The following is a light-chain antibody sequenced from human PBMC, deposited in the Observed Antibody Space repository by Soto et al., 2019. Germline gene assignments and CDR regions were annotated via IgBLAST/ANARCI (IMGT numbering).Light chain of an antibody. CDR1: QGIRNA. J-gene: IGKJ1*01. V-gene: IGKV1-6*01. CDR3: LQDYNYPWT. CDR2: AAS. Sequence: AIQMTQSPSSLSASVGDRVTITCRASQGIRNALGWYQQKPGKAPKLLIYAASSLQSGLPSRFSGSGSGTDFTLTISSLQPEDFATYYCLQDYNYPWTFGQGTKVEIK.